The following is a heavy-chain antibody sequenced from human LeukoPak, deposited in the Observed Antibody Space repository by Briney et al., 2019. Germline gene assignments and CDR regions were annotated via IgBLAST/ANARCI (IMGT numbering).Heavy chain of an antibody. Sequence: GGSLRLSCAASGFTFSNYGMHWVRQAPGKGLEWVAVISYDGNNKYYTDSVKGRFTISRDNSKNTLYLETNSLRAEDTAVYYCAKNLEQWLLVNWFDPWGQGTLVTVSS. CDR3: AKNLEQWLLVNWFDP. V-gene: IGHV3-30*18. CDR2: ISYDGNNK. J-gene: IGHJ5*02. CDR1: GFTFSNYG. D-gene: IGHD6-19*01.